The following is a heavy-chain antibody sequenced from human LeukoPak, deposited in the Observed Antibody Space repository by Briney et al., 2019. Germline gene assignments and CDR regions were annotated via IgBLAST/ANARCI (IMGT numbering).Heavy chain of an antibody. J-gene: IGHJ4*02. Sequence: PGGSLRLSCVASGFTFSSYAMSWVRQAPGKGLECVSAISGSGGSTNYADSVKGRFTISRDNSKNTLYLQMNSLRAEDTAVYYCAKGGLYYYDSSGYPYYFDYWGQGTLVTVSS. CDR3: AKGGLYYYDSSGYPYYFDY. D-gene: IGHD3-22*01. V-gene: IGHV3-23*01. CDR1: GFTFSSYA. CDR2: ISGSGGST.